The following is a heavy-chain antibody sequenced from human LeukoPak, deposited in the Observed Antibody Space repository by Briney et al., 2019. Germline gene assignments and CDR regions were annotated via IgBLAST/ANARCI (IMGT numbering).Heavy chain of an antibody. CDR1: GYTFTVYY. V-gene: IGHV1-8*02. D-gene: IGHD3-9*01. CDR2: MNPNSSNT. J-gene: IGHJ5*02. CDR3: ARALRYFDWLLLGRQYNWFDP. Sequence: ASVKLSCKASGYTFTVYYKHWVRQAPGQGLEWMGWMNPNSSNTGYAQKFLGRVTMTRNTSISTAYMELRSLRSEDTAVYYCARALRYFDWLLLGRQYNWFDPWGQGTLVTVSS.